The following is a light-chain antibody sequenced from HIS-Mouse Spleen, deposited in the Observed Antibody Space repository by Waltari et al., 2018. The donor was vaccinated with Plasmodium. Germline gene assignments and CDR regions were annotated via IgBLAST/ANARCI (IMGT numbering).Light chain of an antibody. CDR1: QGISND. CDR3: QKYNSAPWT. CDR2: AAS. J-gene: IGKJ1*01. Sequence: DIQMTQSPSSLSASVGDRVTITCRASQGISNDLAWYQKKPGKVPKLLIYAASTLQSGVPARFSGSGSGTDFTLTISSLQPEDVATYYCQKYNSAPWTFGQGTKVEIK. V-gene: IGKV1-27*01.